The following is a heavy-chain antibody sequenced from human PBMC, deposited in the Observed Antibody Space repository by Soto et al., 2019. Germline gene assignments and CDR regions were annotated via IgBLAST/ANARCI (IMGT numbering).Heavy chain of an antibody. CDR2: ISSSSDYT. CDR3: ATYSGNYERYGVYYGMDV. J-gene: IGHJ6*02. CDR1: GFTFSDYY. D-gene: IGHD1-26*01. Sequence: GSLRLSCAASGFTFSDYYMSWIRQAPGKGLEWVSYISSSSDYTNYADSVKGRFTISRDNAKNSLYLQMNSLRAEDTAVYYCATYSGNYERYGVYYGMDVWGQGTTVTVSS. V-gene: IGHV3-11*03.